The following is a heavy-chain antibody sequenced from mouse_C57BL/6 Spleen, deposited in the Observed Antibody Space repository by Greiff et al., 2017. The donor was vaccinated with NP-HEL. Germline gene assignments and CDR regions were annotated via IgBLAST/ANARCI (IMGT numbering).Heavy chain of an antibody. Sequence: VQLQQSGAELVRPGASVTLSCKASGYTFTDYEMYWVKQTPVHGLEWIGAIDPETGGTAYNQKFKGKAILTADKSSSTAYMELRSLTSEDSAVYYCTTITTVVATSDYWGQGTTLTVSS. V-gene: IGHV1-15*01. CDR3: TTITTVVATSDY. CDR1: GYTFTDYE. CDR2: IDPETGGT. D-gene: IGHD1-1*01. J-gene: IGHJ2*01.